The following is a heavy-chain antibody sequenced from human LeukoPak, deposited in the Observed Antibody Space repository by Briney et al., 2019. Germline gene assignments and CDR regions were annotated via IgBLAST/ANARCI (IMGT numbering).Heavy chain of an antibody. CDR2: IYYSGST. CDR1: GGSISSSSYY. D-gene: IGHD3-22*01. J-gene: IGHJ6*03. Sequence: SETLSLTCTVSGGSISSSSYYWGWIRQPPGKGLEWIGSIYYSGSTYYNPSLKSRVTISIDTSKNQFSLKLSSVTAADTAVYYCARDSVHYYDSSGFFYYYYYMDVWGKGTTVTVSS. V-gene: IGHV4-39*07. CDR3: ARDSVHYYDSSGFFYYYYYMDV.